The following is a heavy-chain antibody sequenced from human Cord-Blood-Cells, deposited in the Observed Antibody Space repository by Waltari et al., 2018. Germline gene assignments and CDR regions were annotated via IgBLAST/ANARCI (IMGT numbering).Heavy chain of an antibody. V-gene: IGHV1-2*04. D-gene: IGHD1-1*01. CDR3: ARAYNWNDNWFDP. Sequence: QVQLVQSGAEVKKPGASVKLSCKASGYTSTGYHMHRVRQAPGQGLEWMGWINPNSGGTNYAQEFQGWVTMTRDTSISTAYMELSRLRSDDTAVYYCARAYNWNDNWFDPWGQGTLVTVSS. CDR1: GYTSTGYH. J-gene: IGHJ5*02. CDR2: INPNSGGT.